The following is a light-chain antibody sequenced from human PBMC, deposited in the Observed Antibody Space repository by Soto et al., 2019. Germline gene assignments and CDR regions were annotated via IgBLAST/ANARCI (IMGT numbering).Light chain of an antibody. CDR3: QQLNTYPLT. V-gene: IGKV1-9*01. J-gene: IGKJ4*01. CDR2: GVS. Sequence: DIQLTQSPSFLSASVRDRVTITCRASQVLSSYLAWYQQKPGKAPKLLIYGVSTLQSGVSSRFSGSGSGTESTLTISSLQPEDFATYYCQQLNTYPLTFGGGTKVEIK. CDR1: QVLSSY.